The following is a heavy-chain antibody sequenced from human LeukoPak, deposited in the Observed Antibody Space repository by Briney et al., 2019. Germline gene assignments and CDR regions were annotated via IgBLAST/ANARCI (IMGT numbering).Heavy chain of an antibody. CDR3: ARGYSSSWYFNWFDP. J-gene: IGHJ5*02. CDR1: GGSISSFY. CDR2: IYTSENT. Sequence: SETLSLTCTVSGGSISSFYWSWIRQPAGKGLEWIGRIYTSENTNYNPSLKSRVTISADTSKNQFSLKLSSVTAADTAVYYCARGYSSSWYFNWFDPWGQGTLVTVSS. V-gene: IGHV4-4*07. D-gene: IGHD6-13*01.